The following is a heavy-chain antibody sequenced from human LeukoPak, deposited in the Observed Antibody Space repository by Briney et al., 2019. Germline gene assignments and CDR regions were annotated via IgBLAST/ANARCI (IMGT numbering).Heavy chain of an antibody. Sequence: SETLSLTCAVYGGSFNGYYWSWIRQPPGKGLEWIGEINHSGSTNYNPSLKSRVTISVDTSKNQFSLKLSSVTAADTAVYYCARGTRKKYYYDSSGYYFDYWGQGTLVTVSS. J-gene: IGHJ4*02. CDR2: INHSGST. V-gene: IGHV4-34*01. CDR1: GGSFNGYY. CDR3: ARGTRKKYYYDSSGYYFDY. D-gene: IGHD3-22*01.